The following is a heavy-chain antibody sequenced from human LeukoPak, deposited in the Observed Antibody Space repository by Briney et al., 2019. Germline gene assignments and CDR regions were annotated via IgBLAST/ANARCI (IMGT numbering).Heavy chain of an antibody. D-gene: IGHD2-2*01. CDR3: ARLRYCSSTSCYGEFDI. CDR1: GYPFTSYW. Sequence: GEPLKISCKGSGYPFTSYWIGWVRQMPGKGLEWMGIIYPGDSDNRYSPSFQGHVTISADKSISTAYLQWSSLKASDTAMYYCARLRYCSSTSCYGEFDIWGQGTMVTVSS. V-gene: IGHV5-51*01. J-gene: IGHJ3*02. CDR2: IYPGDSDN.